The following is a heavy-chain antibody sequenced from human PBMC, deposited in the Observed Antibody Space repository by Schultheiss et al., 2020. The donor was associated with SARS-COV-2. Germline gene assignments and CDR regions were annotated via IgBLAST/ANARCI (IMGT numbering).Heavy chain of an antibody. CDR3: ARARGGNYYYGMDV. J-gene: IGHJ6*02. Sequence: GSLRLSCAASGFTFSSYWMHWVRQAPGKGLVWVSAISGSGGSTYYADSVKGRFTISRDNSKNTLYLQMNSLRAEDTAVYYCARARGGNYYYGMDVWGQGTTVTVSS. CDR2: ISGSGGST. CDR1: GFTFSSYW. D-gene: IGHD3-16*01. V-gene: IGHV3-23*01.